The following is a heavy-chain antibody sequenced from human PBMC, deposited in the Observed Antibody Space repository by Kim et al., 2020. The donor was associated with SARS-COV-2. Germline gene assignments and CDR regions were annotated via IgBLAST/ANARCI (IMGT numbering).Heavy chain of an antibody. D-gene: IGHD6-13*01. CDR2: IYPGDSDS. Sequence: GESLKISCKGSGYSFSNYWIGWVRQMPGKGLEWMGIIYPGDSDSRYKSSFQGQVTISADKSISTAYLQWSLKASDTAMYYCARRSGYSTSWGAFDIWGQG. J-gene: IGHJ3*02. CDR3: ARRSGYSTSWGAFDI. CDR1: GYSFSNYW. V-gene: IGHV5-51*01.